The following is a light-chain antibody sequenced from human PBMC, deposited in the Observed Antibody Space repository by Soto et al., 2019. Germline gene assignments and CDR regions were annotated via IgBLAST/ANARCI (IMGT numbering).Light chain of an antibody. CDR1: RSLVYKDGNTY. CDR2: RVS. V-gene: IGKV2-30*01. CDR3: MQGTNWPYT. Sequence: DIVMTQSPLSLPVTLGQPASISCRSSRSLVYKDGNTYLNWFHQRPGQSPRRLIYRVSDRDSGFPGRFNGTGSGTDLTLQISRLEAEYLGVYYCMQGTNWPYTFGQGTELEIK. J-gene: IGKJ2*01.